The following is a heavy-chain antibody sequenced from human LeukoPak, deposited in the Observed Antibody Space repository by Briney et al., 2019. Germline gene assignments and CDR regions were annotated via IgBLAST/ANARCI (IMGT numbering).Heavy chain of an antibody. V-gene: IGHV3-20*04. J-gene: IGHJ4*02. Sequence: PGGSLRLSCAASGFTFDDYGMSWVRQAPGKGLEWVSGINWNGGSTSYADSVKGRFTISRDNAKNSPYLQMNSLRVEDTALYYCARAQYQLYYFDYWGQGTLVTVSS. D-gene: IGHD2-2*01. CDR3: ARAQYQLYYFDY. CDR1: GFTFDDYG. CDR2: INWNGGST.